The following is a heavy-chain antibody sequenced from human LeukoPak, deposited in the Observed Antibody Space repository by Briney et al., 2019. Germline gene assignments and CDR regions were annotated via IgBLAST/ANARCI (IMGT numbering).Heavy chain of an antibody. Sequence: SQTLSLTCTVSGGSISSGDYYWSWIRQPPGKGLEWIGYIYYSGSTNYNPSLRSRVTILIDIFKNQFSLKMSSVTAADTAIYYCARVGDYGDYVNWFDPWGPGTLVTVSS. J-gene: IGHJ5*02. V-gene: IGHV4-30-4*08. CDR2: IYYSGST. CDR3: ARVGDYGDYVNWFDP. CDR1: GGSISSGDYY. D-gene: IGHD4-17*01.